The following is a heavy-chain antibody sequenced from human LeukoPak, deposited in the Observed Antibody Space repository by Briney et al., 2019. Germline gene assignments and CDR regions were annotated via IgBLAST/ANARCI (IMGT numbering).Heavy chain of an antibody. CDR1: GYIFTSYY. V-gene: IGHV1-46*01. CDR3: ARAYCGGDCLWPVSYYFDY. Sequence: GASVKVSCKASGYIFTSYYMHWVRQAPGQGLEWMGIINPSGGSTSYAQKFQGRVTITADKSTSTAYMELSSLRSEDTAVYYCARAYCGGDCLWPVSYYFDYWGQGTLVTVSS. J-gene: IGHJ4*02. D-gene: IGHD2-21*02. CDR2: INPSGGST.